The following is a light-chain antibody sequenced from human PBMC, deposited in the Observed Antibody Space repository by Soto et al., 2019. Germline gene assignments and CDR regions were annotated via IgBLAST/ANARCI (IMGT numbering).Light chain of an antibody. CDR1: QGIGDT. CDR2: DTS. CDR3: QQYNIWPPYT. J-gene: IGKJ2*01. V-gene: IGKV3-15*01. Sequence: EVVMRQSPATLPVSPGEGATLSCRASQGIGDTLAWYQHKPGQTPRLLIYDTSTRATGVPTRFSGSRSGAEFTLTISSLQPEDFAVYYCQQYNIWPPYTFGQGTKVDIK.